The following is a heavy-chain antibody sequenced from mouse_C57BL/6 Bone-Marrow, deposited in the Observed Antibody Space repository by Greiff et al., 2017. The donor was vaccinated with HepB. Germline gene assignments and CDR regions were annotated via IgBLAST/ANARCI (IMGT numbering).Heavy chain of an antibody. CDR1: GYTFTSYW. V-gene: IGHV1-64*01. Sequence: QVQLKQPGAELVKPGASVKLSCKASGYTFTSYWMHWVKQRPGQGLEWIGMIHPNSGSTNYNEKFKSKATLTVDKSSSTAYMQLSSLTSEDSAVYYCARPLYYYGSSHWYFDVWGTGTTVTVSS. CDR3: ARPLYYYGSSHWYFDV. CDR2: IHPNSGST. D-gene: IGHD1-1*01. J-gene: IGHJ1*03.